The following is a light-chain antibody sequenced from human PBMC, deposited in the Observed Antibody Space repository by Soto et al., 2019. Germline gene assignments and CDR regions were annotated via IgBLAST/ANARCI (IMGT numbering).Light chain of an antibody. Sequence: EMVLTQSPDTLSVSPGERATLSCRASQTVSSNFLAWYQQRPGQAPRLLIYGASSRAAGIPDRFSGSGSGTDFTLTISRLEPGDLAVYYCQQYGSSPETFGQGTKVEI. CDR3: QQYGSSPET. CDR2: GAS. J-gene: IGKJ1*01. CDR1: QTVSSNF. V-gene: IGKV3-20*01.